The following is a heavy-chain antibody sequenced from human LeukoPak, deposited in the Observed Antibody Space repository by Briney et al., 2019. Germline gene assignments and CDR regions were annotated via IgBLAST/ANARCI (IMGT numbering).Heavy chain of an antibody. J-gene: IGHJ2*01. CDR1: GGSISHYF. Sequence: PSETLSLTCTVSGGSISHYFWSWIRQPPGKALEWIGYIYFSGSTNYNPSLKSRVTISVDTSKNQFSLKLSSVTAADTAVYYCAKTVAGYWYFDLWGRGTLVTVSS. CDR2: IYFSGST. D-gene: IGHD6-19*01. V-gene: IGHV4-59*08. CDR3: AKTVAGYWYFDL.